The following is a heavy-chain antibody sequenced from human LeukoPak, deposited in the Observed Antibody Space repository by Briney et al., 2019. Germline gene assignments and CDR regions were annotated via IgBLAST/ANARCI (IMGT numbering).Heavy chain of an antibody. CDR3: ARDYYDSSGYYLS. D-gene: IGHD3-22*01. J-gene: IGHJ5*02. CDR1: GGTFSSYA. Sequence: ASVKVSCKASGGTFSSYAISWVRQAPGQGLEWMGGIIPIFGTANYAQKFQGRVTITADESTSTAYMELSRLRSEDTAVYYCARDYYDSSGYYLSWGQGTLVTVSS. V-gene: IGHV1-69*13. CDR2: IIPIFGTA.